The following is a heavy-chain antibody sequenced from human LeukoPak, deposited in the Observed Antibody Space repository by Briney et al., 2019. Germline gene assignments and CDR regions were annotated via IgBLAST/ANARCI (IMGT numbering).Heavy chain of an antibody. Sequence: PSETLSLTCAVYGGSFSGYYWSWIRQPPGKGLEWIGEINHSGSTNYNPSLKSRVTISVDTSKNQFSLKLSSVTAADTAVYYCARGLPLYYYGSGSYYKPFVDYWGQGTLVTVSS. D-gene: IGHD3-10*01. J-gene: IGHJ4*02. CDR1: GGSFSGYY. CDR3: ARGLPLYYYGSGSYYKPFVDY. CDR2: INHSGST. V-gene: IGHV4-34*01.